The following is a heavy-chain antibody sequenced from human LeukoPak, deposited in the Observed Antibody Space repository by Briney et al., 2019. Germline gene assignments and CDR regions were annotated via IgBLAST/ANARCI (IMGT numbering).Heavy chain of an antibody. CDR1: GGSISSTSDY. CDR3: ARPEPGSGYYYSGFDI. V-gene: IGHV4-39*01. J-gene: IGHJ3*02. D-gene: IGHD3-22*01. CDR2: IYYSGST. Sequence: PSETLSLTCTVSGGSISSTSDYWGWIRQPPGKGLEWIGNIYYSGSTYYNPSLKRRVTISVDTSKNQFSLKLNSVTAADTAVYYCARPEPGSGYYYSGFDIWGQGTMVTVSS.